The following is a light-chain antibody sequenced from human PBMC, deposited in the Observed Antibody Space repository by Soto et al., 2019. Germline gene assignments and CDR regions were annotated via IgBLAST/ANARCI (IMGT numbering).Light chain of an antibody. Sequence: DIQMTQSPSTLSASVGDRVTITCRASQSISTWLAWYQQKPGKAPKVLIYKASTLESGVTSRFSGSGSGTEFTLTISSLQPDDFATYCCQQYDAFPSTFGQGTKVEIK. J-gene: IGKJ1*01. CDR2: KAS. CDR1: QSISTW. V-gene: IGKV1-5*03. CDR3: QQYDAFPST.